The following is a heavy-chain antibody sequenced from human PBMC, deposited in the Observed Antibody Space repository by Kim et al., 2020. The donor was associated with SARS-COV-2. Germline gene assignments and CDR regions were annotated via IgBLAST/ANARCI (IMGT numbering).Heavy chain of an antibody. D-gene: IGHD6-13*01. CDR3: ARDTIAAAQGMDV. V-gene: IGHV7-4-1*02. Sequence: YAQGFTGRFVFSLDTSVSTAYLQISSLKAEDTAVYYCARDTIAAAQGMDVWGQGTTVTVSS. J-gene: IGHJ6*02.